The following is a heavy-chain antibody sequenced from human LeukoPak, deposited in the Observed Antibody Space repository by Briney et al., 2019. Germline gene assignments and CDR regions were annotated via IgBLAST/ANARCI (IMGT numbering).Heavy chain of an antibody. CDR2: INPKSGGT. Sequence: EASVKVSCKASGYTFTSYGISWVRQAPGQGLEWMGWINPKSGGTNYAQKFQGRLTMTRDTSTSTVYMELSSLRSEDTAVYYCARINPPQTLAPDYWGQGTLVTVSS. V-gene: IGHV1-18*01. CDR1: GYTFTSYG. J-gene: IGHJ4*02. CDR3: ARINPPQTLAPDY. D-gene: IGHD4-23*01.